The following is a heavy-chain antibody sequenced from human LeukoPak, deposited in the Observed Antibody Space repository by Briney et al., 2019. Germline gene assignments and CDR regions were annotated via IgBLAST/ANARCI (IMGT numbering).Heavy chain of an antibody. CDR1: GGSISSYY. CDR3: ARGPGFLYYFDY. CDR2: IYYSGST. V-gene: IGHV4-59*01. D-gene: IGHD2/OR15-2a*01. J-gene: IGHJ4*02. Sequence: SETLSLTCTVSGGSISSYYWSWIRQPPGKGLEWIGYIYYSGSTNYNPSLKSRVTISVDTSKIQFSLKLSSVTAADTAVYYCARGPGFLYYFDYWGQGTLVTVSS.